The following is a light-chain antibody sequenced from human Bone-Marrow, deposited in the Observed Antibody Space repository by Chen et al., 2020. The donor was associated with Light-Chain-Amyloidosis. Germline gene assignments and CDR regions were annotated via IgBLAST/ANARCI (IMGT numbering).Light chain of an antibody. CDR3: QSADSSGTYEVI. V-gene: IGLV3-25*03. Sequence: SYELTPPPSVSVPPGQTVRITCSGNDLPTKYAYWYQQKPGQATVLVIHRETERPSGISERFSGSSSGTTATLTISGVQAKDEADYHCQSADSSGTYEVIFGGGTKLTVL. J-gene: IGLJ2*01. CDR2: RET. CDR1: DLPTKY.